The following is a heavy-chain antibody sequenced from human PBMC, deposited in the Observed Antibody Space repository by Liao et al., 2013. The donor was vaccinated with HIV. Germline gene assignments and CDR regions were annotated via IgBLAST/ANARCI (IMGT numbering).Heavy chain of an antibody. J-gene: IGHJ4*02. Sequence: QVQLQQWGAGLLKPSETLSLTCAVYGGSFSGYYWSWIRQPPGKGLEWIGEINHSGSTNYNPSLKSRVTISVDTSKNQFSLKLSSVTAADTAVYYCARGPRRYSYGYTFDYWGQGTLVTVSS. CDR3: ARGPRRYSYGYTFDY. CDR1: GGSFSGYY. D-gene: IGHD5-18*01. V-gene: IGHV4-34*01. CDR2: INHSGST.